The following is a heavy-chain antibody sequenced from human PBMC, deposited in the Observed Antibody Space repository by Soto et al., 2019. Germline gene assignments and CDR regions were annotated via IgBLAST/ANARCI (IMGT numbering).Heavy chain of an antibody. CDR3: ARSRPSSGHYYYYGMDV. D-gene: IGHD6-25*01. CDR2: IIPIFGTA. Sequence: QVQLVQSGAEVKKPGSSVKVSCKASGGTFSSYAISWVRQAPGQWLEWMGGIIPIFGTANYAQKFQGRVTITADESTSTAYMELSSLRSEDTAVYYCARSRPSSGHYYYYGMDVWGQGTTVTVSS. CDR1: GGTFSSYA. V-gene: IGHV1-69*12. J-gene: IGHJ6*02.